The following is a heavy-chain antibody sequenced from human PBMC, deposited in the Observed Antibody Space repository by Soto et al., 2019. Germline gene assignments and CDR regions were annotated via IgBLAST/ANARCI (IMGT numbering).Heavy chain of an antibody. CDR1: GGSISSGGYS. CDR2: IYHSGST. V-gene: IGHV4-30-2*01. J-gene: IGHJ3*02. CDR3: ARVTIYDSSGDAFDI. Sequence: SETLSVTWGVSGGSISSGGYSGSWMRQPPGKGLECIGYIYHSGSTYYNPSLKSRVTTSVDRSKNQFSLKLSSVTAADTAVYYCARVTIYDSSGDAFDIWGQGTMVT. D-gene: IGHD3-22*01.